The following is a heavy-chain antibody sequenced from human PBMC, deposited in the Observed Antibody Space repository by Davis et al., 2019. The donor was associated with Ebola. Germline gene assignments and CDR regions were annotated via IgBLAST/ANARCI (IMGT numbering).Heavy chain of an antibody. D-gene: IGHD3-10*01. Sequence: GESLKISCAASGFTFSSYAMHWVRQAPGKGLEWVAVISYDGSNKYYADSVKGRFTISRDNSKNTLYLQMNSLRAEDTAVYYCARAGKLLWFGGIDYWGQGTLVTVSS. CDR2: ISYDGSNK. V-gene: IGHV3-30-3*01. J-gene: IGHJ4*02. CDR3: ARAGKLLWFGGIDY. CDR1: GFTFSSYA.